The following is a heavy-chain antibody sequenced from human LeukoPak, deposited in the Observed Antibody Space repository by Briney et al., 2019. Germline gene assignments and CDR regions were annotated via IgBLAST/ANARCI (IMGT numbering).Heavy chain of an antibody. CDR3: AKGSSSYYFAFDI. CDR2: ISGSGGST. J-gene: IGHJ3*02. V-gene: IGHV3-23*01. Sequence: GGSLRLSCAASGFTFSNYAMSWVRQAPGKGPEWVSGISGSGGSTYYADSVKGRFTISRDNSKNTLYLQMNSLRAEDTAVYYCAKGSSSYYFAFDIWGQGTMVSVSS. CDR1: GFTFSNYA. D-gene: IGHD6-13*01.